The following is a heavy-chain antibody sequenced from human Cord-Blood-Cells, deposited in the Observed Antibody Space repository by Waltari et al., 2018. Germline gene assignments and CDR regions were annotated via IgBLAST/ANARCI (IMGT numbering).Heavy chain of an antibody. V-gene: IGHV3-72*01. D-gene: IGHD3-22*01. Sequence: VESGGGLVQPGGSLRLSCAASGFTFSDHYMDWVRQAPGKGLEWVGRTRNKANSYTTEYAASVKGRFTISRDDSKNSLYLQMNSLKTEDTAVYYCARDRRYYDSSGYFFDYWGQGTLVTVSS. CDR2: TRNKANSYTT. J-gene: IGHJ4*02. CDR1: GFTFSDHY. CDR3: ARDRRYYDSSGYFFDY.